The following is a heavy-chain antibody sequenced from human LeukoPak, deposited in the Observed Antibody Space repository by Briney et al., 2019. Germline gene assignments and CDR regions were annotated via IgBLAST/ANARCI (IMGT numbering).Heavy chain of an antibody. CDR2: IIPIFGTA. CDR1: GGTFSSYA. CDR3: AAWGSSSSPLPGMDV. D-gene: IGHD6-13*01. J-gene: IGHJ6*02. Sequence: EASVKVSCKASGGTFSSYAISWVRQAPGQGLEWMGGIIPIFGTANYAQKFQGRVTITADESTSTAYMELSSLRSEDTAVYYCAAWGSSSSPLPGMDVWGQGTTVTVSS. V-gene: IGHV1-69*13.